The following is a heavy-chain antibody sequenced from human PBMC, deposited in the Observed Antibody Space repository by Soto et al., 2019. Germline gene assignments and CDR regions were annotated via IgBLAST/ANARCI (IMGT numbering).Heavy chain of an antibody. D-gene: IGHD2-8*01. CDR2: INPNSGGT. J-gene: IGHJ5*02. V-gene: IGHV1-2*02. Sequence: GASVKVSCKASGYTFTGDYMHWVRQAPGQGLEWMGWINPNSGGTNYAQKFQGRVTMTRDTSISTAYMELSRLRSDDTAVYYCARVYCTNGVCSWFDPWGQGTLVTVS. CDR3: ARVYCTNGVCSWFDP. CDR1: GYTFTGDY.